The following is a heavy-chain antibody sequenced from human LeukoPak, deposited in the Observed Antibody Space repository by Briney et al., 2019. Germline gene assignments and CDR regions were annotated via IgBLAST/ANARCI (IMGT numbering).Heavy chain of an antibody. J-gene: IGHJ4*02. D-gene: IGHD2-15*01. CDR1: GFTFSDYR. Sequence: PGGSLRLSCAASGFTFSDYRMDWARQAPGKGLEWVANIKPDGSEIYYVDAVKGRFTISRDNAKNSLFLQMNSLRVEDTAVYYCTRSLDYWGQGTLVTVSS. CDR3: TRSLDY. V-gene: IGHV3-7*02. CDR2: IKPDGSEI.